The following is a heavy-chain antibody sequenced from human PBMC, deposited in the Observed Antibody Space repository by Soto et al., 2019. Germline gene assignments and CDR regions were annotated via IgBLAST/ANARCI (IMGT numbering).Heavy chain of an antibody. CDR1: GGSISSYY. Sequence: PSETLSLTCTVSGGSISSYYWSWIRQPPGKGLEWIGYIFYSGSTNYNPSIKSRITISVDTSKNQFSLKLSSVTAADTAVYYCARRYSSSSDYWGQGTLVTVS. CDR2: IFYSGST. V-gene: IGHV4-59*08. J-gene: IGHJ4*02. D-gene: IGHD6-13*01. CDR3: ARRYSSSSDY.